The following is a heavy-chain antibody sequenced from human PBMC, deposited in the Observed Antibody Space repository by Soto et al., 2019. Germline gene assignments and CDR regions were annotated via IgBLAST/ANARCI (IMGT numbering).Heavy chain of an antibody. Sequence: QVQLQESGPGLVKPSGTLSLTCAVSGGSISSRDWWTWVRQPPGSGLQWIGDIFHSGTSNYNPSLKSRLTISGDKSNNQFPLTLKAVTAADTAVYYCARGHEGDGGWGMDVWGQGTTVSVSS. CDR3: ARGHEGDGGWGMDV. V-gene: IGHV4-4*02. J-gene: IGHJ6*02. CDR2: IFHSGTS. D-gene: IGHD1-26*01. CDR1: GGSISSRDW.